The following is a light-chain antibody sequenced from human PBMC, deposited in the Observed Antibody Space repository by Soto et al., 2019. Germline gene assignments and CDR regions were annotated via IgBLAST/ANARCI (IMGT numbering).Light chain of an antibody. CDR3: QQYNQWPLT. J-gene: IGKJ1*01. CDR2: GAS. CDR1: QSVSSN. V-gene: IGKV3-15*01. Sequence: ETVMTQSPVTLSVFPGQRVTLSCGASQSVSSNLAWYQQKPGQAPRLLIYGASTRATGIPDRFSGSGSGTEFTLTISRLQSEDLAVYHCQQYNQWPLTFGQGTKVDIK.